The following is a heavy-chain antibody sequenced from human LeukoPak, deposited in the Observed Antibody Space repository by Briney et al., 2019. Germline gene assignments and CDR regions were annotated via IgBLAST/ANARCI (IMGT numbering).Heavy chain of an antibody. Sequence: PGGSLRLSCAASGFTFSSYEMNWVRQVPGKGLEWVSYISGSGSTIYYADSVKGRFTISRDNAKNSLYLQMSSLRAEDTAVYYCARDYYDNSGRFDYWGQGTLVTVSS. V-gene: IGHV3-48*03. CDR2: ISGSGSTI. CDR1: GFTFSSYE. CDR3: ARDYYDNSGRFDY. J-gene: IGHJ4*02. D-gene: IGHD3-22*01.